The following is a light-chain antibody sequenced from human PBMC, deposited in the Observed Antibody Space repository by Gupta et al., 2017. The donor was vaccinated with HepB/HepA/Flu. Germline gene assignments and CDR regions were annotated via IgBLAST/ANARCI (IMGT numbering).Light chain of an antibody. Sequence: QPVLTQPPSASGTPGQRVTISCSGGNSNIGSRTVNWYQQLPGTAPKLLIYNNVQRPSGVPDRFSASKSGTSASLAISGLQSEDEANYYCAAWDDILNGWVFGGGTKVTVL. CDR1: NSNIGSRT. V-gene: IGLV1-44*01. J-gene: IGLJ3*02. CDR2: NNV. CDR3: AAWDDILNGWV.